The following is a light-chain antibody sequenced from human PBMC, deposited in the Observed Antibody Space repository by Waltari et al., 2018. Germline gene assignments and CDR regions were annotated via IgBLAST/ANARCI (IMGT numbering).Light chain of an antibody. J-gene: IGKJ2*01. CDR1: QGISNS. CDR3: QQYYSIPPT. V-gene: IGKV1-NL1*01. Sequence: DIQMTQSPSSLSASVGDRVTITCRASQGISNSLVWYQQKPGKAPKLLFYAASRLESGVPSRFSGSGSGTDYSLTISSLQPEDFATYYCQQYYSIPPTFGQGTKLEIK. CDR2: AAS.